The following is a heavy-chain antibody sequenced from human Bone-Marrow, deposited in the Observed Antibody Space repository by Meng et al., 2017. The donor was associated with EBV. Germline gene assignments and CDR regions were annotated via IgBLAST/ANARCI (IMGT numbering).Heavy chain of an antibody. CDR3: ASSDCSSTSCYPRY. D-gene: IGHD2-2*01. J-gene: IGHJ4*02. V-gene: IGHV4-30-2*01. CDR1: GGYISSGGYS. CDR2: IYHSGST. Sequence: QPAVTVSGPGPVKPSHTLSLTCAVSGGYISSGGYSWSWIRQPPGKGLEWIGYIYHSGSTYYNPSLKSRVTISVDRSKNQFSLKLSPVTAADTAVYYCASSDCSSTSCYPRYWGQGTLVTVSS.